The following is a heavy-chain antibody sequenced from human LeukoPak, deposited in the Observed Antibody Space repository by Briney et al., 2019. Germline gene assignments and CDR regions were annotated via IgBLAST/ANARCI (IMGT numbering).Heavy chain of an antibody. V-gene: IGHV3-30*18. J-gene: IGHJ3*02. CDR3: AKGYYYDSSGYDGHAFDI. CDR1: GFTFSSYG. Sequence: GGSLRLSCAASGFTFSSYGMHWVRQAPGKGLKWVAVISYDGSNKYYADSVKGRFTISRDNSKNTLYLQMNSLRAEDTAVYYCAKGYYYDSSGYDGHAFDIWGQGTMVTVSS. CDR2: ISYDGSNK. D-gene: IGHD3-22*01.